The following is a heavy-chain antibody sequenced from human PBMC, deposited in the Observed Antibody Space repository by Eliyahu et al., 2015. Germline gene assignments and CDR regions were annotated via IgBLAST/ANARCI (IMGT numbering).Heavy chain of an antibody. Sequence: QVQLVQSGAEVRKPGASVRVSCXASGYSLPDYYIPWLRQAPGQGLEWMGWINPDGGATAYSLDFQGSVTLTSDTSIDTVYMEISGLTSDDTAVYYCARDYCFGGSCYSYYAHWGQGTLVTVSS. J-gene: IGHJ4*02. V-gene: IGHV1-2*02. CDR3: ARDYCFGGSCYSYYAH. D-gene: IGHD2-15*01. CDR2: INPDGGAT. CDR1: GYSLPDYY.